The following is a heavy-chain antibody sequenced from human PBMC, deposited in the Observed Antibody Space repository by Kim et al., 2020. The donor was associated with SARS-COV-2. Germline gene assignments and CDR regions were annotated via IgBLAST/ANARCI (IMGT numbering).Heavy chain of an antibody. V-gene: IGHV3-11*05. D-gene: IGHD2-21*02. Sequence: KGRFTISRDNAKNSLYLQMNSLRAEDTAVYYCARVPAPAGTAIRDYYFDYWGQGTLVTVSS. J-gene: IGHJ4*02. CDR3: ARVPAPAGTAIRDYYFDY.